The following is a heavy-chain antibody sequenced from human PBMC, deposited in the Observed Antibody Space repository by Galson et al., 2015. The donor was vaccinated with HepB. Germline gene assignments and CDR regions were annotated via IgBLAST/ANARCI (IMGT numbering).Heavy chain of an antibody. Sequence: SLRLSCAASGFTFSSYGMHWVRQAPGKGLEWVAVISYDGSNKYYADSVKGRFTISRDNSKNTLYLQMNSLRAEDTAVYYCYSRSSSSWYGPLYYYYGMDVWGQGTTVTVSS. CDR3: YSRSSSSWYGPLYYYYGMDV. CDR2: ISYDGSNK. J-gene: IGHJ6*02. CDR1: GFTFSSYG. D-gene: IGHD6-13*01. V-gene: IGHV3-30*03.